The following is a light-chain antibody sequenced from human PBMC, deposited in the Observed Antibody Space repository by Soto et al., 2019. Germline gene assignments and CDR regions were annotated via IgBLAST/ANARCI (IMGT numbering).Light chain of an antibody. CDR3: QQYNKWPLFT. Sequence: EIVMTQSPATLSVSPGERATLSCRASQSVSSNLAWYQQRPGQAPRLLIYGTSTRATGIPGRFSGSGSGTEFTLIISSLQSEDFAVYYCQQYNKWPLFTFGPGTRVDMK. V-gene: IGKV3-15*01. CDR2: GTS. CDR1: QSVSSN. J-gene: IGKJ3*01.